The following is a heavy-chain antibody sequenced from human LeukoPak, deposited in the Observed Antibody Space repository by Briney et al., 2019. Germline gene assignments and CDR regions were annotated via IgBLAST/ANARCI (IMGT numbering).Heavy chain of an antibody. V-gene: IGHV3-66*01. CDR1: GFTVSSNY. Sequence: GGSLRLSCAASGFTVSSNYMSWVRQAPWKGLEWVSVIYSGGNTYYADSVKGRFTISRDNSKNTLYLQTNSLRAEDTAVYYCASGYSSSWFSADFDYWGQGTLVTVSS. J-gene: IGHJ4*02. D-gene: IGHD6-13*01. CDR2: IYSGGNT. CDR3: ASGYSSSWFSADFDY.